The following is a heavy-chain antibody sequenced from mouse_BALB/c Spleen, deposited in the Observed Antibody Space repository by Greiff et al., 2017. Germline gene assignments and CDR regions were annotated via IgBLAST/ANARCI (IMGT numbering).Heavy chain of an antibody. J-gene: IGHJ1*01. CDR1: GFTFSSYY. Sequence: EVKLVESGGGLVKLGGSLKLSCAASGFTFSSYYMSWVRQTPEKRLELVAAINSNGGSTYYPDTVKGRFTISRDNAKNTLYLQMSSLKSEDTALYYCARHEGLGYWYFDVWGAGTTVTVSS. CDR3: ARHEGLGYWYFDV. V-gene: IGHV5-6-2*01. D-gene: IGHD4-1*01. CDR2: INSNGGST.